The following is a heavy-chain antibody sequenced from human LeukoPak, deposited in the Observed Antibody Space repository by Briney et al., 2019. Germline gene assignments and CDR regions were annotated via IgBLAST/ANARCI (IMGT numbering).Heavy chain of an antibody. V-gene: IGHV3-72*01. J-gene: IGHJ4*02. Sequence: PGGSLRLSCAASGFTLSDHNIDWVRQAPGKGLEWVGRSRNKANRYTTEYAASVKGRFTISRDDSQNSLYLQMNSLRTEDTAVYYCARTYRYDSSGYYVDYWGQGALVTVSS. D-gene: IGHD3-22*01. CDR1: GFTLSDHN. CDR2: SRNKANRYTT. CDR3: ARTYRYDSSGYYVDY.